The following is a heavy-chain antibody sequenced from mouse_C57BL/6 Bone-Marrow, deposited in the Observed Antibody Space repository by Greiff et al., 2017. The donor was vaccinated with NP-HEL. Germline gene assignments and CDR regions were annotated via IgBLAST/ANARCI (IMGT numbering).Heavy chain of an antibody. CDR1: GYTFTSYW. J-gene: IGHJ4*01. CDR2: IHPTSGST. D-gene: IGHD2-4*01. Sequence: QVQLQQPGAELVKPGASVKLSCKASGYTFTSYWMHWVKQRPGQGLEWIGMIHPTSGSTNYNEKFKSKATLTVDKSSSTAYMQLSSLTSEDSAVYYCARYDYDCYAMDYWGQGTSVTVSS. V-gene: IGHV1-64*01. CDR3: ARYDYDCYAMDY.